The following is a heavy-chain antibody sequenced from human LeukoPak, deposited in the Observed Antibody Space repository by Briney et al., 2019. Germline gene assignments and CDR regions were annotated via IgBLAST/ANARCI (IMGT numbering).Heavy chain of an antibody. V-gene: IGHV3-30*02. Sequence: PGGSLRLSCAASGFTFSSYGMHWVRQAPGKGLEWVAFIRYDGSNKYYADSVKGRFTISRDNSKNTLYLQMNSLRAEDTAVYYCAKDYVLLSPSGYYFNDYWGQGTLVTVSS. CDR1: GFTFSSYG. J-gene: IGHJ4*02. D-gene: IGHD3-22*01. CDR3: AKDYVLLSPSGYYFNDY. CDR2: IRYDGSNK.